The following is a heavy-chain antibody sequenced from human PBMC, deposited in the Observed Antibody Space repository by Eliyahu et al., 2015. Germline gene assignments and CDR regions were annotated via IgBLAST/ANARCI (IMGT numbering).Heavy chain of an antibody. J-gene: IGHJ6*02. V-gene: IGHV3-48*04. D-gene: IGHD3-10*02. CDR2: ISSSSSTI. CDR3: ARVFGYYYGMDV. CDR1: GFXFSSXS. Sequence: EVQLVESGGGLVQPGGSXRLSCAASGFXFSSXSMNWVRQAPGKGLEWVSYISSSSSTIYYADSVKGRFTISRDNAKNSLYLQMNSLRAEDTAVYYCARVFGYYYGMDVWGQGTTVTVSS.